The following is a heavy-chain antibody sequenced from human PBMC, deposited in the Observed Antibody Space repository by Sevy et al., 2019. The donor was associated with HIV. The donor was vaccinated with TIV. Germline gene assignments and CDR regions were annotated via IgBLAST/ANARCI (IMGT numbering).Heavy chain of an antibody. Sequence: SETLSLTCTVSAGSISSYYWTWIRQSPGKGLEWNGNIYYRGSTNYNPSLKSRVTISVDTSKNQFSLKLSSVTAADTAVYYCATSIAARIYWSFDLWGRGALVTVSS. CDR2: IYYRGST. CDR1: AGSISSYY. D-gene: IGHD6-6*01. CDR3: ATSIAARIYWSFDL. J-gene: IGHJ2*01. V-gene: IGHV4-59*01.